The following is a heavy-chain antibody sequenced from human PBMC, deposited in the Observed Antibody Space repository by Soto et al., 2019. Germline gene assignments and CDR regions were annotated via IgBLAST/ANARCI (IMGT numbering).Heavy chain of an antibody. CDR1: GGSISSSSYY. CDR2: IYYSGST. CDR3: ARREGSGWKPFAY. D-gene: IGHD6-19*01. V-gene: IGHV4-39*01. J-gene: IGHJ4*02. Sequence: PSETLSLTCTVSGGSISSSSYYWGWIRQPPGKGLEWIGSIYYSGSTYYNPSLKSRVTLSVDTSKNQFSLKLSSVTAADTAVYYCARREGSGWKPFAYWGLGTLVTVSS.